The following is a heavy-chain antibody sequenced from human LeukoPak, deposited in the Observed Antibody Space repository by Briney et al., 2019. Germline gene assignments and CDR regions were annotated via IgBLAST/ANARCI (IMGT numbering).Heavy chain of an antibody. D-gene: IGHD4-17*01. V-gene: IGHV3-11*01. CDR3: ARVTVTTDLDY. CDR2: ISSSGSTI. CDR1: GFTFSDYY. J-gene: IGHJ4*02. Sequence: GGSLRLSCAASGFTFSDYYMSWIRQAPGKGLEWVSYISSSGSTIYYADSVKGRFTISRDNAKNSLYRQMNSLRAEDTAVYYCARVTVTTDLDYWGQGTLVTVSS.